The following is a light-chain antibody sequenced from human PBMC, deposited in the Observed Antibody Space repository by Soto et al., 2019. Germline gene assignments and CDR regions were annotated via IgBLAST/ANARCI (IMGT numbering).Light chain of an antibody. V-gene: IGLV2-14*01. CDR2: DVS. J-gene: IGLJ2*01. CDR3: SSYTSSSVV. Sequence: QSALTQPASVSGSPGQSITISCTGTSSDVGGYNYVSWYQQHPGKAPKLMIYDVSNRPSGVSNRFSGSKSGSTASLTISGLQAEDEADYYCSSYTSSSVVLGGGTKLTVL. CDR1: SSDVGGYNY.